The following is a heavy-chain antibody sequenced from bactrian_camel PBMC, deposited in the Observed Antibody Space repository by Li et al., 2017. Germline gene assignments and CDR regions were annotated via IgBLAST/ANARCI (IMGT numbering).Heavy chain of an antibody. CDR2: ISSRFTP. CDR3: ARSVGAFGDMYYATNPEYNY. J-gene: IGHJ4*01. Sequence: VQLVESGGGSVQAKGSLRLSCAASGFTFEEADLGWYRQAPGNECELVSSISSRFTPYYRDSVLGRFTISRDNARNTMYLQLESLKTEDMAMYYCARSVGAFGDMYYATNPEYNYWGQGTQVTVS. V-gene: IGHV3S55*01. CDR1: GFTFEEAD. D-gene: IGHD1*01.